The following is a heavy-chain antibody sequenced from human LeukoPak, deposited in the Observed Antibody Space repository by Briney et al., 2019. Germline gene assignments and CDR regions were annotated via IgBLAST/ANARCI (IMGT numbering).Heavy chain of an antibody. D-gene: IGHD2-8*01. CDR1: CRSISRGSYY. CDR2: IYTSGST. CDR3: AREGPAYCTLDY. V-gene: IGHV4-61*02. Sequence: SWETLSLTCTVFCRSISRGSYYWRWIRQPAGKGLEWMGRIYTSGSTTYNPSLKSRVTISVDTSKNQFSLKLSSVTAADTAVYYCAREGPAYCTLDYWGQGTLVTVSS. J-gene: IGHJ4*02.